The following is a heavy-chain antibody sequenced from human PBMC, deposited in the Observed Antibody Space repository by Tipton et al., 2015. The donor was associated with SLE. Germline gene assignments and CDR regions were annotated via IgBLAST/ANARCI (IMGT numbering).Heavy chain of an antibody. Sequence: QVQLVQSGGGLVKPGGSLRLSCAASGFTFSDYYMSWIRQAPGKGLEWVSYISSSGSTIYYADSVKGRFTISRDNAKNSLYLQMNSLRAEDTAVYYCARTVIVVVPAAKREGAFDIWGQGTMVTVSS. D-gene: IGHD2-2*01. J-gene: IGHJ3*02. CDR3: ARTVIVVVPAAKREGAFDI. V-gene: IGHV3-11*04. CDR2: ISSSGSTI. CDR1: GFTFSDYY.